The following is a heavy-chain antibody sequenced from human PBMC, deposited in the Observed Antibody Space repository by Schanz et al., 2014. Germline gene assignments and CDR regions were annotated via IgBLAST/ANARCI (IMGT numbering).Heavy chain of an antibody. CDR1: GFTFSSYG. J-gene: IGHJ4*02. D-gene: IGHD3-22*01. Sequence: SGFTFSSYGLHWVRQAPGKGLEWVAFIRYNGINEYYADSVKGRFTISRDNSKNTLYLQMNSLRAEDTAVYYCAKDLPSDYYIAYWGQGTLVTVSS. CDR3: AKDLPSDYYIAY. V-gene: IGHV3-30*02. CDR2: IRYNGINE.